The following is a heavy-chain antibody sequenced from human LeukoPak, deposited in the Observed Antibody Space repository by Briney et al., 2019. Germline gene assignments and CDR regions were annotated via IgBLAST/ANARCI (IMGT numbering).Heavy chain of an antibody. V-gene: IGHV1-2*02. Sequence: ASVTVSYKASGYTFTGYYMHWVRQAPGQGLEWMGWINPNSGGTNYAQKFQGRVTMTRDTSISTAYMELSRLRSDDTAVYYCAKVHSPIAVAGTYYYYYYMDVWGKGTTVTVSS. J-gene: IGHJ6*03. CDR3: AKVHSPIAVAGTYYYYYYMDV. CDR1: GYTFTGYY. D-gene: IGHD6-19*01. CDR2: INPNSGGT.